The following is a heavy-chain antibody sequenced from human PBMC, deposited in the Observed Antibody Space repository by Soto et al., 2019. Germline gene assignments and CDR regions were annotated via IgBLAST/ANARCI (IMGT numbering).Heavy chain of an antibody. CDR3: ARGIAARRSWFEP. V-gene: IGHV1-18*04. CDR2: ISAYNGNT. CDR1: GYTFTSYG. D-gene: IGHD6-6*01. J-gene: IGHJ5*02. Sequence: ASVKVSCKASGYTFTSYGISWVRQAPGQGLEWMGWISAYNGNTNYAQKLQGRVTMTTETSTSTAYMELRSLRSEDTAVYYCARGIAARRSWFEPWGQGTMVTVSS.